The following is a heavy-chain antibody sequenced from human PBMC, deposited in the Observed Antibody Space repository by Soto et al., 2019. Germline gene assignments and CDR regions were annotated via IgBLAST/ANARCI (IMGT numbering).Heavy chain of an antibody. J-gene: IGHJ6*02. CDR3: AMERKVILFGFSYGMDG. CDR1: GYTFTGYY. Sequence: ASVKVSCKASGYTFTGYYMHWVRQAPGQGLERMGWINPNSGGTNYAQKLQGWVTMTRDTSISTAYMELSRLRSDDTAVYYCAMERKVILFGFSYGMDGWGQGTTVTVSS. CDR2: INPNSGGT. D-gene: IGHD3-10*02. V-gene: IGHV1-2*04.